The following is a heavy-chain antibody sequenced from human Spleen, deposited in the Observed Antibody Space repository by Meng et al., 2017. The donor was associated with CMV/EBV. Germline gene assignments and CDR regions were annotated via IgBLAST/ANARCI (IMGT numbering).Heavy chain of an antibody. D-gene: IGHD3-10*01. Sequence: GGSLRLSCAASGFTFSSYSMNWVRQAPGKGLEWVSSISSSSSYIYYADSLKGRFTISRDNAKNTMYLQMNSLRVEDTAVYYCARDLVFGSGSMGDWGQGTVVTVSS. CDR1: GFTFSSYS. J-gene: IGHJ4*02. CDR3: ARDLVFGSGSMGD. CDR2: ISSSSSYI. V-gene: IGHV3-21*01.